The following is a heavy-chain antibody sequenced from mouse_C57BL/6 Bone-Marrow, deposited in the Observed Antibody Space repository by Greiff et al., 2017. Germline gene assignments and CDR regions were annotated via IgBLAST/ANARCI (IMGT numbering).Heavy chain of an antibody. CDR3: SRCLNRPGAIDY. J-gene: IGHJ4*01. D-gene: IGHD3-1*01. Sequence: DVKLVESGGGLVKPGGSLKLSCEASGFTFSSYAMSWVRQTPEQRLEWVATICAGGSYTYYPDNVKGRFTISRDNAKNNLYLQMSHLKSEDTAMYYFSRCLNRPGAIDYWGQGTAVTVSA. CDR2: ICAGGSYT. V-gene: IGHV5-4*03. CDR1: GFTFSSYA.